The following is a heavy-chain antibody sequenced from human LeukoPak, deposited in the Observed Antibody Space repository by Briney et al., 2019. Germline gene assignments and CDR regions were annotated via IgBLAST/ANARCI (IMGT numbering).Heavy chain of an antibody. D-gene: IGHD3-10*01. J-gene: IGHJ2*01. CDR3: ARPGPYGSGTRYWYFDL. Sequence: SETLSLTCTVSGGSISSGTYYWNWIRQPAGKGLEWIGEINHSGSTNYNPSLKSRVTISIDTSKNQFSLKLSSVTAADTAVYYCARPGPYGSGTRYWYFDLWGRGTLVTVSS. CDR2: INHSGST. V-gene: IGHV4-61*10. CDR1: GGSISSGTYY.